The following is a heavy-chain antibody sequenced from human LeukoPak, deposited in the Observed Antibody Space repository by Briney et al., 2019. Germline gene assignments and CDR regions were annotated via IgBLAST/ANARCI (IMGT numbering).Heavy chain of an antibody. D-gene: IGHD3-10*01. Sequence: PSGGSLRLSCAASGFTFDDYAMHWVRQAPGKGLEWVSGISWNSGSIGYADSVKGRFTISRDNAKNSLYLQMNSLRAEDTALYYCARVWFGYFFQWGQGALVTVSS. CDR3: ARVWFGYFFQ. CDR1: GFTFDDYA. J-gene: IGHJ4*02. CDR2: ISWNSGSI. V-gene: IGHV3-9*01.